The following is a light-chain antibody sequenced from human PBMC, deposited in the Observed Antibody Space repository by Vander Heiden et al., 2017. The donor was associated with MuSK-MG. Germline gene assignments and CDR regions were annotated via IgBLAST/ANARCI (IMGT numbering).Light chain of an antibody. CDR1: QSVSSSY. CDR3: QQYGSSPQT. CDR2: GAS. Sequence: EFVLTQSPGTLSLSPGERATLSCRASQSVSSSYLAWYQQKPGQAPRLLIYGASSRATGIPDRFSGSGSETDFTLTISRLEPEDFAVYYCQQYGSSPQTFGQGTKVEIK. J-gene: IGKJ1*01. V-gene: IGKV3-20*01.